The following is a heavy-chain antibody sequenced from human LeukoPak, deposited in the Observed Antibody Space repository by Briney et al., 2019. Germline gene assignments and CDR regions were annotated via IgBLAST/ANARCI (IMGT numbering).Heavy chain of an antibody. CDR2: IKQDGSEK. CDR1: GFTFSSYW. V-gene: IGHV3-7*01. D-gene: IGHD4-17*01. CDR3: ARDWTTVTAVWFDP. J-gene: IGHJ5*02. Sequence: GGSLRLSCAASGFTFSSYWMSWVRQAPGKGLEWVANIKQDGSEKYYVDSVKGRFTISRDNAKNSLYLQMNSLRAEDTAVYYCARDWTTVTAVWFDPWGQGTLVTVSS.